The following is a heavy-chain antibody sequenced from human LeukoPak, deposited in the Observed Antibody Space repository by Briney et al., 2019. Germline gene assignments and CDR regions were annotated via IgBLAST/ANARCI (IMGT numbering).Heavy chain of an antibody. J-gene: IGHJ3*02. CDR3: VRDSGIGGAFRI. V-gene: IGHV3-11*01. D-gene: IGHD2-21*01. CDR2: ISSRGDEV. Sequence: PGGSLRLSCEASRFSFGDYYMGWIRQAPGKGLEWISYISSRGDEVYYIDSVRGRFTTSRDNAKNSLYLEMTSLKIEDTAMYYCVRDSGIGGAFRIWGQGTRVTVSS. CDR1: RFSFGDYY.